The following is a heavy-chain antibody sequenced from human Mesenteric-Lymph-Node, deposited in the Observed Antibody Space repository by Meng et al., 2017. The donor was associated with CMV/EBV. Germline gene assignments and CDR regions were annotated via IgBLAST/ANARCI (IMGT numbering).Heavy chain of an antibody. Sequence: CIRSGDYYWGWIRQPPGKGLEWIGYIYYSVSTSYNPSLKSRVVISGDTFRNQFSLNVNSVTAADTAVYYCARHVYDFWSGRYGQLDSWGQGALVTVSS. CDR3: ARHVYDFWSGRYGQLDS. V-gene: IGHV4-30-4*08. CDR2: IYYSVST. J-gene: IGHJ4*02. D-gene: IGHD3-3*01. CDR1: CIRSGDYY.